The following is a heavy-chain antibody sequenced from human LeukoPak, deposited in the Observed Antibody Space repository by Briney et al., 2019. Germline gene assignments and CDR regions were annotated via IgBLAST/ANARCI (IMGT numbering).Heavy chain of an antibody. CDR3: VRGEGWGDY. CDR2: IKQEGSEK. CDR1: GLTFSIYA. D-gene: IGHD3-16*01. J-gene: IGHJ4*02. V-gene: IGHV3-7*01. Sequence: GGSLTLSCALSGLTFSIYAMQCVPHAPGKGREWVANIKQEGSEKYYVHSIRGRSTIPRHNPKNSLYVQIQNVRPEDTPVFHCVRGEGWGDYWGRGPLVPVSS.